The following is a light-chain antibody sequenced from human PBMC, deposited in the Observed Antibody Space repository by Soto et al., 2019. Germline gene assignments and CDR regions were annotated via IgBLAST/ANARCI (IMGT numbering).Light chain of an antibody. V-gene: IGLV3-21*01. Sequence: SYELTQPPSVSVAPGKTASISCGGNDIGSKGVHWYQQKPGQAPVLVIYSDTDLPPVITERFSGSNSANLATLTISRVEAGDEADYYCQVWDSGSAHVFFGGGTKVTVL. CDR1: DIGSKG. CDR2: SDT. CDR3: QVWDSGSAHVF. J-gene: IGLJ2*01.